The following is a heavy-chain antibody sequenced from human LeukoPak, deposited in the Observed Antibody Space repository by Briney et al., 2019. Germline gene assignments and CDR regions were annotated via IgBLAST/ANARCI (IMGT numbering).Heavy chain of an antibody. D-gene: IGHD2-15*01. CDR3: ASYCSGGSCYWAPDAFDI. Sequence: GGSLRLSCAASGFTFSDYYMSWIRQAPGKGLEWVSRINSDGSSTSYADSVKGRFTISRDNAKNTLYLQMNSLRAEDTAVYYCASYCSGGSCYWAPDAFDIWGQGTMVTVSS. CDR1: GFTFSDYY. J-gene: IGHJ3*02. V-gene: IGHV3-74*01. CDR2: INSDGSST.